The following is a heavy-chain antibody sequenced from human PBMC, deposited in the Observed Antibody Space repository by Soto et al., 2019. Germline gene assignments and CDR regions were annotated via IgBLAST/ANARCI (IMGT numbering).Heavy chain of an antibody. Sequence: SETLSLTCTVSGGSISSYYWSWIRQPPGKGLEWIGYIYYSGSTNYNPSLKSRVTISVDTSKNQFSLKLSSVTAADTAVYYCAGDRSSGYYFFDYWGQGTLVTVSS. CDR1: GGSISSYY. V-gene: IGHV4-59*01. CDR2: IYYSGST. CDR3: AGDRSSGYYFFDY. J-gene: IGHJ4*02. D-gene: IGHD3-22*01.